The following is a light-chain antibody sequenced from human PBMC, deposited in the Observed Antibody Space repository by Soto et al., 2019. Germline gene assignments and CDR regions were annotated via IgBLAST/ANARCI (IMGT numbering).Light chain of an antibody. CDR3: QQYGRSLRG. CDR1: QSVSSSY. CDR2: GAS. V-gene: IGKV3-20*01. J-gene: IGKJ5*01. Sequence: EIVLTQAAATLSFPPGERAALSCMASQSVSSSYLAWYQQIPGQAPRLLIYGASSRATGIPDRFSGSGSGTDFTLTISRLEPEDFAVYYCQQYGRSLRGFGQGTRLEMK.